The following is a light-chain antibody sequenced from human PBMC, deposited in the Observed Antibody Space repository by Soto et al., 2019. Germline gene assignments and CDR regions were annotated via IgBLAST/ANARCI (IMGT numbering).Light chain of an antibody. CDR3: LQDHSYPLT. CDR2: VAS. CDR1: QGIRND. J-gene: IGKJ4*01. V-gene: IGKV1-6*01. Sequence: AIQMTQSPSSLSASVGDRVTISCRASQGIRNDLSWYQQKPGKAPKLLIYVASSLHSGVPSRFSGSGSGTDFTLAISSLQPEDFATYYCLQDHSYPLTFGGGTKVDIK.